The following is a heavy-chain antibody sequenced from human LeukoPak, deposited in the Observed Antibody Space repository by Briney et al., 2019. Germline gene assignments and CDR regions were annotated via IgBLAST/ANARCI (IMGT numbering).Heavy chain of an antibody. CDR2: IYYSGST. CDR1: GGSISSGDYY. Sequence: SQTLSLTCTVSGGSISSGDYYWSWIRQPPGKGLEWIGYIYYSGSTYYNPSLKSRVTISVDTSKNQFSLKLSSVTAADTAVYYCARSVVGARYIPGYLDCWGQGTLVTVSS. CDR3: ARSVVGARYIPGYLDC. D-gene: IGHD1-26*01. J-gene: IGHJ4*02. V-gene: IGHV4-30-4*01.